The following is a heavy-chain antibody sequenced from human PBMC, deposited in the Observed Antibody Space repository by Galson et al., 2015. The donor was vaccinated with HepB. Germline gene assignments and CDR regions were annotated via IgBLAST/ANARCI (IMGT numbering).Heavy chain of an antibody. D-gene: IGHD6-19*01. V-gene: IGHV1-46*01. Sequence: SVKVSCKASGYTFTSYYMHWVRQAPGQGLEWMGIINPSGGSTSYAQKFQGRVTMTRDTSTSTVYMELSSLRSEDTAVYYCASGGGIAVAGTNWFDPWGQGTLVTVSS. CDR1: GYTFTSYY. CDR3: ASGGGIAVAGTNWFDP. CDR2: INPSGGST. J-gene: IGHJ5*02.